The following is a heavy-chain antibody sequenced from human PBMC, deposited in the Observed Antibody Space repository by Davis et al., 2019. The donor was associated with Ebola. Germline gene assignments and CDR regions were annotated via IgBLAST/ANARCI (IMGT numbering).Heavy chain of an antibody. CDR1: GFNFYDYA. CDR2: ISWNSSTI. Sequence: SLRLSCAASGFNFYDYAMHWVRQTPGKGLEWVSGISWNSSTINYADSVKGRFTISRDNAKNSLYLQMNSLRAEDTALYYCVKDVAAGKGDGWFDPWSQGTLVTVSS. V-gene: IGHV3-9*01. J-gene: IGHJ5*02. D-gene: IGHD6-13*01. CDR3: VKDVAAGKGDGWFDP.